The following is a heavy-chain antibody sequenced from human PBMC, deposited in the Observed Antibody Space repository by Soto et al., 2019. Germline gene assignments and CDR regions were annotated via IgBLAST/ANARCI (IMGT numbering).Heavy chain of an antibody. CDR1: GFTFSSYW. CDR2: MNSDGSST. J-gene: IGHJ6*02. CDR3: ARDFGWQLAKYYSGMDV. D-gene: IGHD6-13*01. V-gene: IGHV3-74*01. Sequence: GGSLRLACAASGFTFSSYWMHWVRQAPGKGLVWVSRMNSDGSSTSYADSVKGRFTISRDNAKNTLYLQMNSLRAEDTAVYYCARDFGWQLAKYYSGMDVWGQGTTVTVSS.